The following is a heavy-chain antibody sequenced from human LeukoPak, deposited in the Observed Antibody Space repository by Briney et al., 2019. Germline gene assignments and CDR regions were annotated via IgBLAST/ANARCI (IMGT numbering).Heavy chain of an antibody. V-gene: IGHV3-7*01. D-gene: IGHD3-22*01. Sequence: GGSLRLSCAASGFTFSSYWMSWVRQAPGKGLEWVANIKQDGNEKYYVDSVKGRSTISRDNAKNSLYLQMNSLRAEDTAVYYCARDGSSGSNPIPLDYWGQGTLVTVSS. CDR2: IKQDGNEK. CDR3: ARDGSSGSNPIPLDY. J-gene: IGHJ4*02. CDR1: GFTFSSYW.